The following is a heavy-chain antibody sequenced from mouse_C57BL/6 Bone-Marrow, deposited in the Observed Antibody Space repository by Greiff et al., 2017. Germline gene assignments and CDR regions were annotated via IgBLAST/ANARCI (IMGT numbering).Heavy chain of an antibody. V-gene: IGHV5-9-1*02. CDR1: GFTFSSYA. Sequence: EVMLVESGEGLVKPGGSLTLSCAASGFTFSSYAMSWVRQTPEKRLEWVAYISSGGDYIYYADTVKGRFTISRDNARNTLYLQMSSLKSEDTAMYYCTRKYYYGSHWYFDVWGTGTTVTVSS. D-gene: IGHD1-1*01. J-gene: IGHJ1*03. CDR3: TRKYYYGSHWYFDV. CDR2: ISSGGDYI.